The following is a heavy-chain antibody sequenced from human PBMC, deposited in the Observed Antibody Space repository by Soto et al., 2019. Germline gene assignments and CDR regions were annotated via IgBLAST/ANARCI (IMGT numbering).Heavy chain of an antibody. CDR3: AGVPAGLGAPIVYFDY. CDR2: IIPIFGTA. V-gene: IGHV1-69*12. Sequence: QVQLVQSGAEVKKPGSSVKVSCKASGGTFSSYAISWVRQAPGQGLEWMGGIIPIFGTANYAQKFQGRVTITADESTSTAYMELSSLRSEDTAVYYCAGVPAGLGAPIVYFDYWGQGTLVTVSS. CDR1: GGTFSSYA. J-gene: IGHJ4*02. D-gene: IGHD3-16*01.